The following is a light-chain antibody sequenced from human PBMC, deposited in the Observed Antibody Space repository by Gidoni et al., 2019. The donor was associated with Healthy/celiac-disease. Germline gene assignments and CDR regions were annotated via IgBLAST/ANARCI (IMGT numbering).Light chain of an antibody. V-gene: IGKV3-15*01. CDR2: GAS. J-gene: IGKJ2*01. CDR1: QSVSSD. CDR3: QQYNNWPPNT. Sequence: EIVITQSPATLSVSPGERATLSCRASQSVSSDLAWYQQKPGQAPRLLIYGASTRATGIPARFSGSGSGTEFTLTITSLQSEDFVVYYCQQYNNWPPNTFGQGTKLEIK.